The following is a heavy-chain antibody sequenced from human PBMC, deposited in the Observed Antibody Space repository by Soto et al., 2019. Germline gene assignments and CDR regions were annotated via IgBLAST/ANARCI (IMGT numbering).Heavy chain of an antibody. Sequence: PSETLSLTCTVSGGSISSGDYYWSWIRQPPGKGLEWIGYIYYSGSTYYNPSLKSRVTISVDTSKNQFSLKLNSVTAADTAVYYCARGEWFVRGYGMDVWGRGTTVTVSS. J-gene: IGHJ6*02. V-gene: IGHV4-30-4*02. D-gene: IGHD3-3*01. CDR2: IYYSGST. CDR3: ARGEWFVRGYGMDV. CDR1: GGSISSGDYY.